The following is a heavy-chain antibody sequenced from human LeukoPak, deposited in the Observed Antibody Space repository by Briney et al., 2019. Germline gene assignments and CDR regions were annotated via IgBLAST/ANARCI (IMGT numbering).Heavy chain of an antibody. J-gene: IGHJ5*02. CDR3: ARGSVRGEFDP. V-gene: IGHV4-59*01. D-gene: IGHD3-10*01. Sequence: PSETLSLTCTLSGGSISTYYWSWVRQPPGKGLEWIGYIYYTGSTDYNPSLKSRVTMSVDTSKNQFSLKLSSVTAADMAVYSCARGSVRGEFDPWGQGTLVTVSS. CDR1: GGSISTYY. CDR2: IYYTGST.